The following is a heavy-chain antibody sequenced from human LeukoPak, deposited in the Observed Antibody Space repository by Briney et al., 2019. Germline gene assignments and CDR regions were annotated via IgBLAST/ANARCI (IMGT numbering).Heavy chain of an antibody. V-gene: IGHV4-59*11. J-gene: IGHJ5*01. CDR1: GGSISSHY. Sequence: SETLSLTCTVSGGSISSHYWAWIRQPPGKGLEWIGYISYTGTTNYNPSLKSRVTISVDTSKNQFSLKLRSVTAADRAVYYCAREGYSSNWYDYWGQGTLVTVSS. CDR3: AREGYSSNWYDY. D-gene: IGHD6-13*01. CDR2: ISYTGTT.